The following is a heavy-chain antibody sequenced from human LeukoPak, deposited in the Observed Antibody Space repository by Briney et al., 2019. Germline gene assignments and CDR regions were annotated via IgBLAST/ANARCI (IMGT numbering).Heavy chain of an antibody. CDR2: IYTSGST. D-gene: IGHD6-13*01. J-gene: IGHJ2*01. Sequence: SETLSLTCTVSGGSISSYYWSWIRQPAGKGLEWIGRIYTSGSTNYNPSLKSRVTMSVDTSKNQFSLKLSSGTAADTAVYYCARSGSSWYKAHWYFDLWGRGTLVTVSS. CDR1: GGSISSYY. CDR3: ARSGSSWYKAHWYFDL. V-gene: IGHV4-4*07.